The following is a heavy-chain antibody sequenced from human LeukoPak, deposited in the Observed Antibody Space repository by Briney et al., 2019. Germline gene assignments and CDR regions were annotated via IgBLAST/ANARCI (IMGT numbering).Heavy chain of an antibody. CDR1: GFTFNSYG. D-gene: IGHD3-9*01. J-gene: IGHJ6*03. V-gene: IGHV1-18*01. CDR3: ARLVFHFGRYFDWVADRYYYYYMDV. Sequence: GGSLRLSCAASGFTFNSYGISWVRQAPGQGLEWMGWISAYNGNTNYAQKLQGRVTMTTDTSTSTAYMELRSLRSDDTAVYYCARLVFHFGRYFDWVADRYYYYYMDVWGKGTTVTISS. CDR2: ISAYNGNT.